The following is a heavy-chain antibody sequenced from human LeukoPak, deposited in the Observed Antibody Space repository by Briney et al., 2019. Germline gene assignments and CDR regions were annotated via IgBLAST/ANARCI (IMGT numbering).Heavy chain of an antibody. Sequence: ASVKVSCKASGYTFTGYYIHWVRQAPGQGLEWVGRINPNSGGTNYAQKFQNRVTMTRGTSISTAYMELSRLISDDTAVYYCARESSDGSGSFDYWGQGTLVTVSS. J-gene: IGHJ4*02. CDR2: INPNSGGT. D-gene: IGHD3-10*01. CDR3: ARESSDGSGSFDY. CDR1: GYTFTGYY. V-gene: IGHV1-2*06.